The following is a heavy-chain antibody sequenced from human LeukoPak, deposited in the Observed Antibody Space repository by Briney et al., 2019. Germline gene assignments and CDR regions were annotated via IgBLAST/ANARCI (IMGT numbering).Heavy chain of an antibody. J-gene: IGHJ4*02. V-gene: IGHV3-74*01. CDR1: GFTFSSYW. CDR3: AREGPYSSVLFDY. Sequence: GGSLRLSCAASGFTFSSYWMHWVRQAPGKGLVWVSRINSDGSSTSYADSVKGRFTISRDNAKNTLYLQMNSLRAEDTAVYYCAREGPYSSVLFDYWGQGTLVTVSS. D-gene: IGHD6-19*01. CDR2: INSDGSST.